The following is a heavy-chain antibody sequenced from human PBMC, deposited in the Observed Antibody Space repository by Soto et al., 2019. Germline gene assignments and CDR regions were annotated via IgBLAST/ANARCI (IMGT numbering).Heavy chain of an antibody. V-gene: IGHV1-69*13. CDR2: IIPIFGTA. CDR3: ARGYIAARGFDY. D-gene: IGHD6-6*01. Sequence: SVKVSCKASGGTFSSYAISWVRQAPGQGLEWMGGIIPIFGTANYAQKFQGRVTITADESTSTAYMELSSLRSEDTAVYYCARGYIAARGFDYWGQGTLVTVSS. CDR1: GGTFSSYA. J-gene: IGHJ4*02.